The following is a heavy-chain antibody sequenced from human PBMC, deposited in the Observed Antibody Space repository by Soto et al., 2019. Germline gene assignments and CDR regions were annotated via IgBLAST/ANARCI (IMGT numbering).Heavy chain of an antibody. Sequence: QVQLVQSGAEVKKPGASVKVSCTASGYTFTSYGISWVRQAPGQGLAWMGWISAYNGNTNYAQKLQGRVTMTTDTSTSTAYIELRSLRSDDTAVYYSAREVRPPGYSSNFDYCGQGTLVTVSS. D-gene: IGHD4-4*01. J-gene: IGHJ4*02. CDR3: AREVRPPGYSSNFDY. V-gene: IGHV1-18*04. CDR2: ISAYNGNT. CDR1: GYTFTSYG.